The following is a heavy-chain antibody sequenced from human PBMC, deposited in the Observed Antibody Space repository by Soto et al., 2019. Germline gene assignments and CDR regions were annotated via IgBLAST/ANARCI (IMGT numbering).Heavy chain of an antibody. V-gene: IGHV3-9*01. CDR1: GFRFDGYA. CDR3: AKDYYSDSNSSHFDY. J-gene: IGHJ4*02. CDR2: ISWNSGII. D-gene: IGHD3-22*01. Sequence: EVQLVESGGGLVQPGRSLRLSCAVSGFRFDGYAMHWVRQAPGKGLEWVSGISWNSGIIGYADSVKGRFTISRANAENSLYLRMNSLRVEATALYYCAKDYYSDSNSSHFDYWGQGTQVTVSS.